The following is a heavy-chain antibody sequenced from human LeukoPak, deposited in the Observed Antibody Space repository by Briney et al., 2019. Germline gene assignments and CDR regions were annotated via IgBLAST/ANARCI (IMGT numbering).Heavy chain of an antibody. CDR2: ISGSGGGT. CDR1: GFPFSSYA. Sequence: GGSLRLSCAASGFPFSSYAMTWVCQAPGKGLEWVSAISGSGGGTYYADSVKGRFTISRDNSKNTLYLQTNSLRAEDTAVYYCARRGAAGTYYFDYWGQGTLVTVSS. J-gene: IGHJ4*02. D-gene: IGHD6-13*01. CDR3: ARRGAAGTYYFDY. V-gene: IGHV3-23*01.